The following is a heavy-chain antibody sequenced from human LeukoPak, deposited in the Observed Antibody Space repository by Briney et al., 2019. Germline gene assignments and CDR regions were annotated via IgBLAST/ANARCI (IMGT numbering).Heavy chain of an antibody. D-gene: IGHD6-19*01. Sequence: GGSLRLSCAASGFTFSSYWMTWVREAPGKGLEWVANIKEDGSEKYFVDSVKGRFTISRDNAKNSLYLQMNSLRAEDTAVYYCARDSGWFRFDYWGQGTLVTVSS. J-gene: IGHJ4*02. CDR2: IKEDGSEK. CDR3: ARDSGWFRFDY. V-gene: IGHV3-7*01. CDR1: GFTFSSYW.